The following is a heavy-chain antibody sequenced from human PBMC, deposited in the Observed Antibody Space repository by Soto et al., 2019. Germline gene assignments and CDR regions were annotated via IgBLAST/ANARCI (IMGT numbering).Heavy chain of an antibody. Sequence: EAQLVESGGGLVQPGGSLRLSCAASGFTLSRYSMSWVRQAPGKGLEYIAYIDTGSVSKYYADSVEGRFAVFRDNARNSLYLQQNSLRDEDTALYFCTRDRLTGDFREAFDIWGQGTLVTVSS. CDR3: TRDRLTGDFREAFDI. D-gene: IGHD1-20*01. CDR1: GFTLSRYS. CDR2: IDTGSVSK. V-gene: IGHV3-48*02. J-gene: IGHJ3*02.